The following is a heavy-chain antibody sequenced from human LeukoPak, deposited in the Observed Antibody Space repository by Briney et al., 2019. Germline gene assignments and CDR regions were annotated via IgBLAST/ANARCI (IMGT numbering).Heavy chain of an antibody. J-gene: IGHJ6*03. CDR1: GGSISSSSYY. V-gene: IGHV4-39*01. CDR3: ARLYYYYYYMDV. CDR2: IYYNGST. Sequence: SETLSLTCTVSGGSISSSSYYWGWIRQPPGKGLEWIGTIYYNGSTYYSPSLKSRVTISVDTSQNQFSLTVNSVTAADTAVYYCARLYYYYYYMDVWGKGTTVTVSS.